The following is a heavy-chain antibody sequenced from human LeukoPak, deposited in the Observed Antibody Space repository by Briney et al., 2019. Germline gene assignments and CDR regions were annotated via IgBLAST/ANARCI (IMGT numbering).Heavy chain of an antibody. CDR1: GGSISSGDYY. J-gene: IGHJ6*02. V-gene: IGHV4-30-4*01. Sequence: SETLSLTCTVSGGSISSGDYYWSWIRQPPGKGREWIGYIDYSGSTYYNPSLKSRVTISVDTSKNQFSLKLSSVTAADTAVYYCARDRVKATGTTVYYYYGMDVWGQGTTVTVSS. D-gene: IGHD1-7*01. CDR2: IDYSGST. CDR3: ARDRVKATGTTVYYYYGMDV.